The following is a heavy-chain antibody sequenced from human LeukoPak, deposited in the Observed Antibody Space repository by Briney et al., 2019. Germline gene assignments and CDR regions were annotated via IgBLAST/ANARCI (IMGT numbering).Heavy chain of an antibody. CDR2: IDWDGDK. Sequence: SGPALVKPTQTLTLTCTFSGFSLTTNGMCVSWIRQPPGKALEWLARIDWDGDKFYSTSLRTRLTISKDTSQNQVVLTMTNMDPVDTATYYCAREVNYYEGSDYYSNGQPWYSYYGMDVWGQGTTVTVSS. CDR3: AREVNYYEGSDYYSNGQPWYSYYGMDV. CDR1: GFSLTTNGMC. J-gene: IGHJ6*02. D-gene: IGHD3-22*01. V-gene: IGHV2-70*17.